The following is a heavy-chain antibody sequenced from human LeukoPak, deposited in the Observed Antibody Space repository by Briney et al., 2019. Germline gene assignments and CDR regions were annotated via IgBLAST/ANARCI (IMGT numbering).Heavy chain of an antibody. Sequence: GGSLRLSCAASGLTFSIHWMNWVRQAPGKGLECVANINQDGSDKYYVDSVKGRFTISRDNAKNTLYLQMNSLRAEDTAVYYCALYAYYDAFDIWGQGTMVTVSS. CDR1: GLTFSIHW. D-gene: IGHD1-26*01. CDR3: ALYAYYDAFDI. V-gene: IGHV3-7*01. CDR2: INQDGSDK. J-gene: IGHJ3*02.